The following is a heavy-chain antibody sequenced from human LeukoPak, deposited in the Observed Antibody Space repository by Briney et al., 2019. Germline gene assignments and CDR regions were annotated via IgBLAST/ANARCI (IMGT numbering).Heavy chain of an antibody. Sequence: GGSLRLSCAASGFTFSTYSMNWVRQAPGKGLEWVSYISRGSDTIYYVDSVKGRFTISRDNAKNSLYLQMNSLRAEDTAVYYCVREGWIPVWGQGTMVTVSS. CDR3: VREGWIPV. D-gene: IGHD6-19*01. J-gene: IGHJ3*01. V-gene: IGHV3-48*04. CDR1: GFTFSTYS. CDR2: ISRGSDTI.